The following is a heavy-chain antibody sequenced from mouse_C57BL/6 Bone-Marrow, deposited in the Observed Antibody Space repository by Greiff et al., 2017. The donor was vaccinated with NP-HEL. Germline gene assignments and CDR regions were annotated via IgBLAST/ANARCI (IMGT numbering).Heavy chain of an antibody. Sequence: EVKLMESGAELVKPGASVKLSCTASGFNIKDYYMHWVKQRTEQGLEWIGRIDPEDGETKYAPKFPGKATITADTSSNTAYLQLSILTSEDTAVYYCVITWGGGDYWGQGTTLTVSS. CDR2: IDPEDGET. D-gene: IGHD1-3*01. CDR1: GFNIKDYY. J-gene: IGHJ2*01. V-gene: IGHV14-2*01. CDR3: VITWGGGDY.